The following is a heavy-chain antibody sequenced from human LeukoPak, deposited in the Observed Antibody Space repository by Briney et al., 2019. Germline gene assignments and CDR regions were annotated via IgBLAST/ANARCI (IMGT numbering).Heavy chain of an antibody. D-gene: IGHD2-15*01. J-gene: IGHJ6*02. CDR3: ARDRCSGGSCYPYYYYGMDV. V-gene: IGHV4-4*02. CDR2: IYHSGST. Sequence: SGTLSLTCAVSGGSISSSNWGSWVRQPPGKGLEWIGEIYHSGSTNYNPSLKSRVTISVDKSKNQFSLKLSCVAAADTAVYYCARDRCSGGSCYPYYYYGMDVWGQGTTVTVSS. CDR1: GGSISSSNW.